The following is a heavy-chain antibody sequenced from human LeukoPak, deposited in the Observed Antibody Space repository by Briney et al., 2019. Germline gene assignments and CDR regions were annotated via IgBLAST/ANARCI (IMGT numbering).Heavy chain of an antibody. Sequence: GGSLRLSCAASGFTFSSYGMHWVRQAPGKGLQWVALISHDGSNKYYADSVRGRFTISRDNSKNTLYLQMNSLRAEDTAVYYCARSGSEPRAFDIWGQGTMVTVSS. V-gene: IGHV3-30*03. D-gene: IGHD1-14*01. J-gene: IGHJ3*02. CDR1: GFTFSSYG. CDR2: ISHDGSNK. CDR3: ARSGSEPRAFDI.